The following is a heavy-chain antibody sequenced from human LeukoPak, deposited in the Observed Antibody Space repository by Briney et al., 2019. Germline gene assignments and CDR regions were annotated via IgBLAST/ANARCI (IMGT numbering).Heavy chain of an antibody. CDR2: INPNSGGT. CDR1: GYTFTGYY. J-gene: IGHJ4*02. V-gene: IGHV1-2*02. CDR3: ARGALVYQVDY. Sequence: GASVMASCKASGYTFTGYYMHWVRQAPGQGLEWMGWINPNSGGTNYAQKFQGRVTMTRDTSISTVYMELSRLRSDDTAVYYCARGALVYQVDYWGQGTLVTVSS. D-gene: IGHD2-2*01.